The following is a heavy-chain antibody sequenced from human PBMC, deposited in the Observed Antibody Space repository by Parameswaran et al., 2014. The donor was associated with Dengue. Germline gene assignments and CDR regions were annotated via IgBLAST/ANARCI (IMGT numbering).Heavy chain of an antibody. Sequence: SGPTLVKPTQTLTLTCTFSGFSLTTRGVGVGWIRQPPGEALEWLALIYWDDDKYYSPSLESRLTVTKDTSKNQVVLTMTNMDPVDTATYYCANRVPYYDSSGPGNYFDPWGQGTLVTVSS. CDR2: IYWDDDK. D-gene: IGHD3-22*01. CDR3: ANRVPYYDSSGPGNYFDP. J-gene: IGHJ4*02. V-gene: IGHV2-5*02. CDR1: GFSLTTRGVG.